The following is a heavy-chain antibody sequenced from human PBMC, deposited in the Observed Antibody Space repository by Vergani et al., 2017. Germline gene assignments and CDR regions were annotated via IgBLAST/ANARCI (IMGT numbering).Heavy chain of an antibody. CDR3: ARGPYRYCSSTSCLWFDY. Sequence: EVQLLQSEGAVVQPGGSLRLSCVASGFTFSSHAMSWVRQGHGQGLEWVSSIKNTGDSTHYADSVKGRFTISRDNSKNTLYLQMNSLRAEDTAVYYCARGPYRYCSSTSCLWFDYWGQGTLVTVSS. D-gene: IGHD2-2*01. J-gene: IGHJ4*02. CDR2: IKNTGDST. V-gene: IGHV3-23*01. CDR1: GFTFSSHA.